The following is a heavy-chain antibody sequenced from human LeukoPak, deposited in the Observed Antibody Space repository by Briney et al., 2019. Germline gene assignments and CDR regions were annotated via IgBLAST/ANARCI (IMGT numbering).Heavy chain of an antibody. CDR2: ISGSNSYI. V-gene: IGHV3-21*01. CDR1: GFTFSSYS. Sequence: GGSLRLSCAASGFTFSSYSMNWVRQAPGKGLEWVSSISGSNSYIYYADSVKGRFTISRDNAKNSLYLQMNSLRAEDTAVYYCARVRYSGSYYYYYYMDVWGKGTTVTVSS. J-gene: IGHJ6*03. D-gene: IGHD1-26*01. CDR3: ARVRYSGSYYYYYYMDV.